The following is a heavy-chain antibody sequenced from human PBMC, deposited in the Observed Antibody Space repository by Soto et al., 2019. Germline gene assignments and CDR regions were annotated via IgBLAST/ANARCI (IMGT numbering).Heavy chain of an antibody. V-gene: IGHV3-53*01. CDR1: GFTVSNNY. Sequence: EVQLVESGGGLIQPGGSLRLSCAVSGFTVSNNYMSWVRQAPGKGLEGVSVIYSGGYTAYGDSVKGRFTISRDNSKNTQNSQMNTRGPRDPGVFFGGTPPGGGGYWGQGTLVTVSS. D-gene: IGHD3-10*01. CDR3: GTPPGGGGY. CDR2: IYSGGYT. J-gene: IGHJ4*02.